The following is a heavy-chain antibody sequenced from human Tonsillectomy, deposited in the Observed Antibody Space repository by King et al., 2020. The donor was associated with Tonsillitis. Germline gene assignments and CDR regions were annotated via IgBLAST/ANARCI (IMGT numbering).Heavy chain of an antibody. V-gene: IGHV1-2*02. CDR2: INPNSGGT. D-gene: IGHD3-16*01. CDR1: GYTFTGYY. CDR3: ARDRGMISGSHWYFDL. Sequence: VQLVESGAEVKKPGASVKVSCKASGYTFTGYYMHWVRQAPGQGLEWMAWINPNSGGTNYAQKFQGRVTMTRDTSISTAYMELGRLRSDDTAVYYCARDRGMISGSHWYFDLWGRGTLVTVSS. J-gene: IGHJ2*01.